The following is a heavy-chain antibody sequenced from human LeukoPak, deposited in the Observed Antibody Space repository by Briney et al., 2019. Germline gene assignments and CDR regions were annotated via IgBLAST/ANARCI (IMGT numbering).Heavy chain of an antibody. CDR2: IRYDGSDK. D-gene: IGHD6-13*01. V-gene: IGHV3-30*02. J-gene: IGHJ4*02. CDR1: GFTFSDYG. CDR3: AKDIGRSSYYYFDY. Sequence: GGSLRLSCAASGFTFSDYGMHWVRQAPGKGLGWVAFIRYDGSDKYYADSVKGRFTISRDNSKNTLYVQMNTLRAEDTAVYYCAKDIGRSSYYYFDYWGQGTLVTVSS.